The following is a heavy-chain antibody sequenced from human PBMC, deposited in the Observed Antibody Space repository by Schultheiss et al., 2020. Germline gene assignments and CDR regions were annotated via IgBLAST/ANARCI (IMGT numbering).Heavy chain of an antibody. D-gene: IGHD3-9*01. CDR2: IKSKTDGGTT. J-gene: IGHJ4*02. Sequence: GGSLRLSCAASGFTFDDYGMSWVRQAPGKGLEWVGRIKSKTDGGTTDYAAPVKGRFTISRDDSKNTLYLQMNSLKTEDTAVYYCATYDILTGSIYDWGQGTLVTVSS. V-gene: IGHV3-15*01. CDR3: ATYDILTGSIYD. CDR1: GFTFDDYG.